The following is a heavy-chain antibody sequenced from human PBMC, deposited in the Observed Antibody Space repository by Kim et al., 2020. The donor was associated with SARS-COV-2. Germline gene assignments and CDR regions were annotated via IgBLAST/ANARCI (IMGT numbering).Heavy chain of an antibody. Sequence: SETLSLSCTVSGGSISSSSYYWGWIRQPPGKGLEWIGSIYYSGSTYYNPSLKSRVTISVDTSKNQFSLKVTSVTAAETAVYYCASLSSYLIAVAGDVYWGQGTLVTVSS. J-gene: IGHJ4*02. V-gene: IGHV4-39*01. CDR3: ASLSSYLIAVAGDVY. CDR1: GGSISSSSYY. CDR2: IYYSGST. D-gene: IGHD6-19*01.